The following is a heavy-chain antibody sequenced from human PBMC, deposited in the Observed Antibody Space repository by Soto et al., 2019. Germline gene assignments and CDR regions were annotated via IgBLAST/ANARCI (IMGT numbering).Heavy chain of an antibody. CDR3: AKDLSEILTGFQDYGMDV. CDR2: ISWNSGSI. Sequence: SLRLSCAASGFTLEDYAMHWVRQGPGKGPEWVSGISWNSGSIGYADSVKGRCTISRDNAKNCLYLEINSLRGDDTALYYCAKDLSEILTGFQDYGMDVWGRGTTVTVSS. D-gene: IGHD3-9*01. CDR1: GFTLEDYA. J-gene: IGHJ6*02. V-gene: IGHV3-9*01.